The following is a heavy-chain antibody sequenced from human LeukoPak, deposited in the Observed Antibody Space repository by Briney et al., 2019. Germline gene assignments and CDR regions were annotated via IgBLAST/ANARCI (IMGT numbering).Heavy chain of an antibody. J-gene: IGHJ4*02. V-gene: IGHV3-30-3*01. CDR1: VFTHINYL. CDR3: ARSPLSYLFVS. Sequence: GGSLRDSCVASVFTHINYLMHSVRQAPGKGVEWVALISDDGSSKFYARSVKARFTTTRNNYKNTLYLQMKSRRPEDTAVLYGARSPLSYLFVSWGQGTLVTVSS. CDR2: ISDDGSSK.